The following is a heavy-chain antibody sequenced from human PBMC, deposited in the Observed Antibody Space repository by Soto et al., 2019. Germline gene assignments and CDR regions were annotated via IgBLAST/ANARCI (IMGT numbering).Heavy chain of an antibody. J-gene: IGHJ6*03. CDR3: ARVAKDFSYYYMDV. CDR1: GGSIGSGAYY. V-gene: IGHV4-31*03. CDR2: ISDSGST. Sequence: SETLALTCTVSGGSIGSGAYYWTWIRQHPGKGLEWIGYISDSGSTDYNPSLKSRVTISGDTSKNHFSLNLNSLTAADTAVYYCARVAKDFSYYYMDVWGKGTTVTXSS.